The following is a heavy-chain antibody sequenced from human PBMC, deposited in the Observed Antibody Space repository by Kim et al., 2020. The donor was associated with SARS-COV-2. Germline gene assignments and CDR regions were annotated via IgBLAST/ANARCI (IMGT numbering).Heavy chain of an antibody. J-gene: IGHJ3*02. V-gene: IGHV5-51*01. CDR2: IYGGDSDT. CDR1: GYSFVNYW. Sequence: GESLKISCKGSGYSFVNYWIGWVRQMPGKGLEWMGNIYGGDSDTTYSPSFQGRVTISADRSISTAYLQWSSLQASDTAMYYCARRIGVYESRHPFDIWGQGTMVTVSS. CDR3: ARRIGVYESRHPFDI. D-gene: IGHD5-12*01.